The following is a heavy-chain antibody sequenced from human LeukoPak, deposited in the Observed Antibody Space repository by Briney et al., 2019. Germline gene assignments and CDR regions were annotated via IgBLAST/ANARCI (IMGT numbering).Heavy chain of an antibody. V-gene: IGHV4-34*01. CDR1: GGSISSYY. CDR3: ARRNSGYDFLYYYHYYYMDV. J-gene: IGHJ6*03. CDR2: INRSGST. Sequence: PSETLSLTCTVSGGSISSYYWSWIRQPPGKGLEWIGEINRSGSTNYNPSLKSRVTVSVDTSKNQFSLQLSSVTAADTAVYYCARRNSGYDFLYYYHYYYMDVWGKGTTVTISS. D-gene: IGHD5-12*01.